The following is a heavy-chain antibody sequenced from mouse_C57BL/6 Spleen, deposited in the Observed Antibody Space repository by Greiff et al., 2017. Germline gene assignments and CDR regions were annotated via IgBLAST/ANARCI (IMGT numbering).Heavy chain of an antibody. Sequence: QVQLKESGAELARPGASVKLSCTASGYTFTSYGLSWVKQRTGQGLVWIREFHPRSGNTYYNEKFKGKATLTADKSSITAYMEMLSLTSEDSSVYFCAREEVVSTTTTGYYFDYWGQGTTLTVSS. V-gene: IGHV1-81*01. CDR3: AREEVVSTTTTGYYFDY. CDR2: FHPRSGNT. D-gene: IGHD2-14*01. CDR1: GYTFTSYG. J-gene: IGHJ2*01.